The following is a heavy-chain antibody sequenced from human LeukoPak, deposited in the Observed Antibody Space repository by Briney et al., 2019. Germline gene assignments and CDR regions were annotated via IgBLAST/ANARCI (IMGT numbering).Heavy chain of an antibody. J-gene: IGHJ6*03. D-gene: IGHD1-26*01. CDR1: GFTFSSYA. Sequence: PGGSLRLSCAASGFTFSSYAMSWVRQAPGKGLEWVSAISGSGGSTYYADSVKGRFTISRDNSKNTLYLQMNSLRAEDTAVYYCAKSGGSYGGRYMDVWGKGPRSPSP. CDR3: AKSGGSYGGRYMDV. CDR2: ISGSGGST. V-gene: IGHV3-23*01.